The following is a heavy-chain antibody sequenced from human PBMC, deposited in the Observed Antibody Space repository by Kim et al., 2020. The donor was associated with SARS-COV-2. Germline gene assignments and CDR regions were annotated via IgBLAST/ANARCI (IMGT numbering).Heavy chain of an antibody. D-gene: IGHD2-2*01. CDR3: ARAAPAVGVVVPAAYYFDY. V-gene: IGHV3-13*01. Sequence: GRFTISRENAKNSLYLQMNSLRAGDTAVYYCARAAPAVGVVVPAAYYFDYWGQGTLVTVSS. J-gene: IGHJ4*02.